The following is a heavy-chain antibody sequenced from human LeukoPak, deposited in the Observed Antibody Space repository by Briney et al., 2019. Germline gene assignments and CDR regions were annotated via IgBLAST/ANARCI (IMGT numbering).Heavy chain of an antibody. Sequence: GRSLRLSCAASGFIFSSHGMSWVRQAPGKGLEWVSTISGSGSGTYYADSVKGRFTISRDSSKNTLYLQMDRLRAEDAAVYYCAKAPVTTCSGAYCYPFDYWGQGTLVTVSS. CDR3: AKAPVTTCSGAYCYPFDY. D-gene: IGHD2-21*01. CDR2: ISGSGSGT. CDR1: GFIFSSHG. J-gene: IGHJ4*02. V-gene: IGHV3-23*01.